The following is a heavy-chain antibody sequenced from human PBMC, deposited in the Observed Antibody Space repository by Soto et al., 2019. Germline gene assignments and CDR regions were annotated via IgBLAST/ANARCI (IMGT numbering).Heavy chain of an antibody. CDR1: GGTFSSYA. CDR2: IIPIFGTA. J-gene: IGHJ5*02. CDR3: ARGLGQISTSCYNGNWFDP. D-gene: IGHD2-2*02. V-gene: IGHV1-69*12. Sequence: QVQLVQSGAEVKKPGSSVKVSCKASGGTFSSYAISWVRQAPGQGLESMGGIIPIFGTANYAQKFQGRVTITADESTSTAYMELSSLRSEDTAVYYCARGLGQISTSCYNGNWFDPWGQGTLVTVSS.